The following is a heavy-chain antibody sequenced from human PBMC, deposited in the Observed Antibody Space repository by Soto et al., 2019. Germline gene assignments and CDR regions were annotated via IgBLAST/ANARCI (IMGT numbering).Heavy chain of an antibody. J-gene: IGHJ5*02. CDR1: ASTFTGYT. Sequence: QVHLVQSETEVKEPGASVKVSCKTSASTFTGYTINWVRQAPGQGLEWMGWISSLNGNTDYARKFQGRLTMTTNTSATTAYMELKNLRSDDTAVYFCARGTVTSGRWFDPWGQGTLVTVSS. D-gene: IGHD4-17*01. CDR3: ARGTVTSGRWFDP. CDR2: ISSLNGNT. V-gene: IGHV1-18*04.